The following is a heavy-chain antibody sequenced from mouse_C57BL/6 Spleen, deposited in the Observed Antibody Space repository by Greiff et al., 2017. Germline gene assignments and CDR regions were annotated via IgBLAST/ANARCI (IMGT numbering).Heavy chain of an antibody. J-gene: IGHJ3*01. Sequence: QVQLQQPGAELVKPGASVKLSCKASGYTFTSYWMHWVKQRPGRGLEWIGRIDPNSGGTKYNEKFKGKATLTVDTPSSTAYMQLSSLTSEDSAVYYCAREGDYEGSRFAYWGQGTLVTVSA. D-gene: IGHD1-1*01. CDR2: IDPNSGGT. CDR3: AREGDYEGSRFAY. CDR1: GYTFTSYW. V-gene: IGHV1-72*01.